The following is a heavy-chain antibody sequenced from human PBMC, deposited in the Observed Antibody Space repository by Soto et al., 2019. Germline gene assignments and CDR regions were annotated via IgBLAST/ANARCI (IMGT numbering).Heavy chain of an antibody. CDR1: GYSISRGYY. CDR3: VRTTATTGRVYFDY. Sequence: KSSETLSLTCSVSGYSISRGYYWGWIRQPPGKDLEWLGSVFHGGNTYDNPSLKSPVTISLDTSKNQFSLRLASVTAADTALYYCVRTTATTGRVYFDYWGQGILVTVSS. CDR2: VFHGGNT. V-gene: IGHV4-38-2*01. J-gene: IGHJ4*02. D-gene: IGHD4-17*01.